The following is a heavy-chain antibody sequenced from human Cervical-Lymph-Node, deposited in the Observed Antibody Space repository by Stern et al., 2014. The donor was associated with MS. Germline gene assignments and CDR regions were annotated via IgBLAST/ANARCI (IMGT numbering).Heavy chain of an antibody. J-gene: IGHJ4*02. CDR3: AKDRGRYYFDY. D-gene: IGHD3-10*01. V-gene: IGHV3-30*18. CDR2: ISYDGSNK. Sequence: VQLVESGGGVVQPGRSLRLACAASGFTFSSYGMHWVRQAPVTGLEWVAVISYDGSNKYYADSVKGRFTISRDNSKNTLYLQMNSLRAEDTAVYYCAKDRGRYYFDYWGQGTLVTVSS. CDR1: GFTFSSYG.